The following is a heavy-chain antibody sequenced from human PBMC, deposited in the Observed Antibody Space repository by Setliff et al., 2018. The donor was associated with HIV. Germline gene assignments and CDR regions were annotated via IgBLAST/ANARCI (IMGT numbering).Heavy chain of an antibody. CDR1: GGSVASGTYY. CDR3: ARATPGGTYFPYNFDY. J-gene: IGHJ4*02. CDR2: VYTSGST. V-gene: IGHV4-61*09. D-gene: IGHD1-26*01. Sequence: SETLSLTCTVSGGSVASGTYYWSWIRQPAGKGLEWIGHVYTSGSTNFNPSLESRVTISVDTSKNQFSLKLSSVTAADTAIYYCARATPGGTYFPYNFDYWGQRSLVTVSS.